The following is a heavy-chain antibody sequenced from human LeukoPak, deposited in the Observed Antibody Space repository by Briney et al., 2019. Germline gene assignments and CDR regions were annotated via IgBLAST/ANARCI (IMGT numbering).Heavy chain of an antibody. CDR3: ARHVHCSGGSCYRYGMDV. D-gene: IGHD2-15*01. CDR1: GGSISSYY. Sequence: SETLSLTCTVSGGSISSYYWSWIRQPAGKGLEWIGRIFSSGITKYNPSLKSRVTMSVDTSKNQFSLKLSSVTAADTAVYYCARHVHCSGGSCYRYGMDVWGQGTTVTVSS. CDR2: IFSSGIT. V-gene: IGHV4-4*07. J-gene: IGHJ6*02.